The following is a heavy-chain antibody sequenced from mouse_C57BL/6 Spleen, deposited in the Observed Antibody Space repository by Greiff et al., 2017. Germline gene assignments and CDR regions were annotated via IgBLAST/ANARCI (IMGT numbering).Heavy chain of an antibody. J-gene: IGHJ1*03. CDR3: ARPNWGWYFDV. CDR2: ILPGSGST. CDR1: GYTFTGYW. D-gene: IGHD4-1*02. V-gene: IGHV1-9*01. Sequence: QVQLKESGAELMKPGASVKLSCKATGYTFTGYWIEWVKQRPGHGLEWIGEILPGSGSTTYNEKFKGKATFTADTSSNTAYMQLSSLTTEDSAIYYCARPNWGWYFDVWGTGTTVTVSS.